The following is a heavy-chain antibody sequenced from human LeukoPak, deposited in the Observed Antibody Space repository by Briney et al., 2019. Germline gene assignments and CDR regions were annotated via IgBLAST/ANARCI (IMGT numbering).Heavy chain of an antibody. D-gene: IGHD3-3*01. CDR1: GGTFSSYA. V-gene: IGHV1-69*13. CDR2: IIPIFGTA. Sequence: SVKVSCKASGGTFSSYAISWVRQAPGQGLEWMGGIIPIFGTANYAQKFQGRVTITADESTSTAYMKLSSLRSEDTAVYYCARERRGPDFWSGQDAFDIWGQGTMVTVSS. CDR3: ARERRGPDFWSGQDAFDI. J-gene: IGHJ3*02.